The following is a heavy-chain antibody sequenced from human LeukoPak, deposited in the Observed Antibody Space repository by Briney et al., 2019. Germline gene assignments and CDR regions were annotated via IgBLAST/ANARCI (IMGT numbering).Heavy chain of an antibody. V-gene: IGHV3-23*01. D-gene: IGHD3-9*01. CDR2: ISGSGGST. CDR1: GFTFSSYA. Sequence: GGSLRLSCAASGFTFSSYAMSWVRQAPGKGLEWVSAISGSGGSTYYADSVKGRFTISRDNSKNTLYLQMNSLRAEDTAVYYCAKRSRGRIYYDILTGPYYFDYWGQGTLVTVSS. CDR3: AKRSRGRIYYDILTGPYYFDY. J-gene: IGHJ4*02.